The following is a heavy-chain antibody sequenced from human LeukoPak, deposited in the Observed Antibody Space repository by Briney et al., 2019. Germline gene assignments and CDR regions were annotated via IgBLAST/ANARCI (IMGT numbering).Heavy chain of an antibody. J-gene: IGHJ6*03. V-gene: IGHV3-30*18. CDR2: ISYDGSNK. Sequence: PGGSLRLSCAASGFTFSSYGMHWVRQAPGKGLEWVAVISYDGSNKYYADSVKGRFTISRDNSKNTLYLQMNSLRAEDTAVYYCAKDGVGGSYFRYYYMDVWGKGTTVTVSS. D-gene: IGHD1-26*01. CDR1: GFTFSSYG. CDR3: AKDGVGGSYFRYYYMDV.